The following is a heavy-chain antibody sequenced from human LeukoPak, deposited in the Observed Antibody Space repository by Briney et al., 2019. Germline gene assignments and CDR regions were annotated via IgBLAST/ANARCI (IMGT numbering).Heavy chain of an antibody. Sequence: GGSLRLSCSASGFTQSGCEKNWVRQAPGKGLEWVSSISSSSSYIYYADSVKGRFTITRDNAKNSLYLQMNSLRAEDTAVYYCARDGSGSYLPDYHYCGMDVWGKGTTVTVST. J-gene: IGHJ6*04. CDR2: ISSSSSYI. CDR1: GFTQSGCE. CDR3: ARDGSGSYLPDYHYCGMDV. V-gene: IGHV3-21*01. D-gene: IGHD1-26*01.